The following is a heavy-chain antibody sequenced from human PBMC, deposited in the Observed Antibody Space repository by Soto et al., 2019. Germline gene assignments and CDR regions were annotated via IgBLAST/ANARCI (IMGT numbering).Heavy chain of an antibody. V-gene: IGHV3-30*18. CDR2: ISYDGSNK. CDR1: GFTFSSYG. CDR3: AKGIASKRGYGMDV. J-gene: IGHJ6*02. D-gene: IGHD3-10*01. Sequence: GGSLRLSCAASGFTFSSYGMHWVRQAPGKGLEWVAVISYDGSNKYYADSVKGRFTISRDNSKNTLYLQMNSLRAEDTAVYYCAKGIASKRGYGMDVWGQGTTVTVSS.